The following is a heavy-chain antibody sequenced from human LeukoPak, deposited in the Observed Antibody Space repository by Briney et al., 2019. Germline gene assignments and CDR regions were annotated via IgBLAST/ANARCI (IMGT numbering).Heavy chain of an antibody. CDR3: ARGYDFWSGYYVFDP. Sequence: SQTLSHTCTVSGGSISSGDYYWSWIRQPPGKGLEWIGCIYYSGSTYYNPSLKSRVTISVDTSKNQFSLKLSSVTAADTAVYYCARGYDFWSGYYVFDPWGQGTLVTVSS. CDR2: IYYSGST. D-gene: IGHD3-3*01. CDR1: GGSISSGDYY. J-gene: IGHJ5*02. V-gene: IGHV4-30-4*01.